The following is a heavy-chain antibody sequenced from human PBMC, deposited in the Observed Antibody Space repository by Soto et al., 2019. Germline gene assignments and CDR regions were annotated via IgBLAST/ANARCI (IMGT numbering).Heavy chain of an antibody. CDR1: GYTFTSYY. V-gene: IGHV1-46*01. D-gene: IGHD3-10*01. CDR2: INPSGGST. Sequence: ASVKVSCKASGYTFTSYYMHWVRQAPGQGLEWMGIINPSGGSTSYAQKFQGRVIMTRDTSTSTVYMELSSLRSEDTAVYYCRSTNYNPYLNSRVTISVDTSKNQVSLKLSSVTAADTAVYYCARLLSRTPNCSGGSCPIRSTHGMDVWGQGTTVTVSS. J-gene: IGHJ6*02. CDR3: RSTNYNPYLNSRVTISVDTSKNQVSLKLSSVTAADTAVYYCARLLSRTPNCSGGSCPIRSTHGMDV.